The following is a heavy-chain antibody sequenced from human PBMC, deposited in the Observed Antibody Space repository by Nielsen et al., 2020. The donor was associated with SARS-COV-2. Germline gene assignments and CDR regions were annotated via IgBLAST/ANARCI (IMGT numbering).Heavy chain of an antibody. V-gene: IGHV4-59*01. D-gene: IGHD4-17*01. J-gene: IGHJ6*02. CDR3: ARSFGDYEGGTYYYYYGMDV. CDR1: GGSISSYY. Sequence: SETLSLTCTVSGGSISSYYWSWIRQPPGKGLEWIGYIYYSGSTKYSPSLKSRVTVSLDTSKNQFSLKLSSATAADTAVYYCARSFGDYEGGTYYYYYGMDVWGQGTTVTVSS. CDR2: IYYSGST.